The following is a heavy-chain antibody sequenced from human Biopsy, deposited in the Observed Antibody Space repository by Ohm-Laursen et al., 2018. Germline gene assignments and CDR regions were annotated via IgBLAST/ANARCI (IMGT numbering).Heavy chain of an antibody. D-gene: IGHD5-12*01. J-gene: IGHJ4*02. V-gene: IGHV4-31*03. CDR2: IFYSANT. Sequence: TLSLTCNVSGASVKTSGYFWVWIRHHPGKGLEWIGNIFYSANTYYNPSLKSRVTISVDTSKNQFSLKLSSVTAADTAVYYCARLGSGDYFPTFFDFWGQGALVTVSS. CDR3: ARLGSGDYFPTFFDF. CDR1: GASVKTSGYF.